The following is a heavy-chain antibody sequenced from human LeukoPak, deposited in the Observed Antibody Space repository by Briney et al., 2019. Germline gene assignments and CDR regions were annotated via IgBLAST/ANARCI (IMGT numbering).Heavy chain of an antibody. J-gene: IGHJ4*02. Sequence: GASVKVSCKASGYTFTSYDINWARQATGQGLEWMGWMNPNSGNTGYAQKFQGRVTMTRNTSISTAYMELSSLRSEDTAVYYCARAGGYCGRISCPYCFDCWGQGSLVAVSS. CDR1: GYTFTSYD. CDR2: MNPNSGNT. CDR3: ARAGGYCGRISCPYCFDC. V-gene: IGHV1-8*01. D-gene: IGHD2-15*01.